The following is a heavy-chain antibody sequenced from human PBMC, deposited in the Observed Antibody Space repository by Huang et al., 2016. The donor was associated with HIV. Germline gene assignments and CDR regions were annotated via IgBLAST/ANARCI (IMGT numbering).Heavy chain of an antibody. Sequence: QVQLVQSGAEVKRPGASVKVSCKASGYSFTGHFIHWVRQAPGHGLGWMGRIEPTMCAISWASRFQGRVSMTRDKSIGTAYMELSGLRSDDTAVFFCAREAWASGVAHYFDYWGPGTLVTVSS. V-gene: IGHV1-2*06. D-gene: IGHD3-10*01. CDR2: IEPTMCAI. CDR1: GYSFTGHF. J-gene: IGHJ4*02. CDR3: AREAWASGVAHYFDY.